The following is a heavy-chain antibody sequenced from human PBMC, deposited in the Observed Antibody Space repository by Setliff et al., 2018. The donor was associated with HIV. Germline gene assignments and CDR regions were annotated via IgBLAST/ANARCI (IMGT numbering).Heavy chain of an antibody. V-gene: IGHV4-59*08. J-gene: IGHJ3*02. D-gene: IGHD3-16*01. Sequence: ASETLSLTCAVSGGSITDFYWNWIRQPPGKGLEWIGFAHHNGTTSYNPSLQSRVIIAVDTSRNEFSLRVNSVTAADTAVYYCARWGEPSIKAFDIWGQGTMVTVSS. CDR1: GGSITDFY. CDR3: ARWGEPSIKAFDI. CDR2: AHHNGTT.